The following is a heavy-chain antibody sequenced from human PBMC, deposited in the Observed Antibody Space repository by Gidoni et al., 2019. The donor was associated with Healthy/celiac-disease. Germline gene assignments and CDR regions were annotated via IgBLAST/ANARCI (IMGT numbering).Heavy chain of an antibody. V-gene: IGHV3-30*18. CDR1: GFTFSSYG. CDR3: AKALWEAVAGPGQH. D-gene: IGHD6-19*01. Sequence: QVQLVESGGGVVQPGRSLRLSCAASGFTFSSYGMHWVRQAPGKGLEWVAVISYDGSNKYYADSVKGRFTISRDNSKNTLYLQMNSLRAEDTAVYYCAKALWEAVAGPGQHWGQGTLVTVSS. CDR2: ISYDGSNK. J-gene: IGHJ1*01.